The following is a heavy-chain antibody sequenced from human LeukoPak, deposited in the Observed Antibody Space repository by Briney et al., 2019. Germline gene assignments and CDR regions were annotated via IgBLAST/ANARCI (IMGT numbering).Heavy chain of an antibody. CDR3: ARGVGYSYGIDY. CDR1: GGSFSGYY. J-gene: IGHJ4*02. CDR2: INHSGST. V-gene: IGHV4-34*01. D-gene: IGHD5-18*01. Sequence: SETLSLTCAVYGGSFSGYYWSWIRQPPGKGLEWIGGINHSGSTNYNPSLKSRVTISVDTSKNQFSLKLSSVTAADTAVYYCARGVGYSYGIDYWGQGTLVTVSS.